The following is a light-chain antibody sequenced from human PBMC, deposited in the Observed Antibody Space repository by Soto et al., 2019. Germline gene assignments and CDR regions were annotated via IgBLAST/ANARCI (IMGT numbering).Light chain of an antibody. J-gene: IGLJ2*01. CDR1: SRDIGDYNH. CDR2: DVA. Sequence: QSALTQPPSVSGSPGQSVTISCTGTSRDIGDYNHVSWYQQHPGKAPKLIIYDVAKRPSGVPDRFSGSKSGNTASLTISGLQPEDEADYSCCSYSGSRLIFGGGNKVTFL. CDR3: CSYSGSRLI. V-gene: IGLV2-11*01.